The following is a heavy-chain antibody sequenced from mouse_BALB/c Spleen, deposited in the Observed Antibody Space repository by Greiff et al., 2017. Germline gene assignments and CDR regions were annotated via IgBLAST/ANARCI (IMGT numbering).Heavy chain of an antibody. CDR1: GFTFSDYY. CDR3: ARALYGNPAWFAY. Sequence: EVKLMESGGGLVKPGGSLKLSCAASGFTFSDYYMYWVRQTPEKRLEWVATISDGGSYTYYPDSVKGRFTISRDNAKNNLYLQMSSLKSEDTAMYYCARALYGNPAWFAYWGQGTLVTVSA. D-gene: IGHD2-10*02. J-gene: IGHJ3*01. CDR2: ISDGGSYT. V-gene: IGHV5-4*02.